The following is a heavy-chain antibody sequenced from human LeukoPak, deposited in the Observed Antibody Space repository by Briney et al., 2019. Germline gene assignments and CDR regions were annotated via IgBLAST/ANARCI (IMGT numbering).Heavy chain of an antibody. V-gene: IGHV4-34*01. Sequence: PSETLSLTCAVYGGSFSGYYWSWIRQPPGKGLEWIGYIYHSGSTYYNPSLKSRVTISVDRSKNQFSLKLSSVTAADTAVYYCATLRGYGDTFDLWGQGTLVPVSS. CDR1: GGSFSGYY. CDR2: IYHSGST. D-gene: IGHD4-17*01. CDR3: ATLRGYGDTFDL. J-gene: IGHJ5*02.